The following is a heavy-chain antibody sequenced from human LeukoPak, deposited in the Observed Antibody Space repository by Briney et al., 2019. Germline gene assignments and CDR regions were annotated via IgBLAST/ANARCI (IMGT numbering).Heavy chain of an antibody. D-gene: IGHD2-2*01. Sequence: PSQTLSLTCTVSGGSISSGGYYWSWIRQPPGKGLEWIGYIYHSGSTYYNPSLKSRVTISVDRSKNQFSLKLSSVTAADTAVYYCASSKVEPAAIRPFDYWGQGTLVTASS. V-gene: IGHV4-30-2*01. CDR2: IYHSGST. CDR1: GGSISSGGYY. J-gene: IGHJ4*02. CDR3: ASSKVEPAAIRPFDY.